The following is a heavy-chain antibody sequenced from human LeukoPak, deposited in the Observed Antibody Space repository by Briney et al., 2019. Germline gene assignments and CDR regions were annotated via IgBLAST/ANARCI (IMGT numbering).Heavy chain of an antibody. V-gene: IGHV4-34*01. Sequence: SETLSLTCAVYGGSFSGYYWSWIRQPPGKGLEWIGEINHSGSTNHNPSLKSRVTISVDTSKNQFSLKLSSVTAADTAVYYCARGLRDSSSWYEFSWFDPWGQGTLVTVSS. CDR2: INHSGST. D-gene: IGHD6-13*01. CDR1: GGSFSGYY. CDR3: ARGLRDSSSWYEFSWFDP. J-gene: IGHJ5*02.